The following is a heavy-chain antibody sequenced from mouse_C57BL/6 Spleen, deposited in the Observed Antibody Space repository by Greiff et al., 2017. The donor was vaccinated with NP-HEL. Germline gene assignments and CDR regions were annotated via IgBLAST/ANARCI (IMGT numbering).Heavy chain of an antibody. V-gene: IGHV1-26*01. Sequence: VQLQQSGPELVKPGASVKISCKASGYTFTDYYMNWVKQSHGKSLEWIGDINPNNGGTSYNQKFKGKATLTVDKSSSTAYMELRSLTSEDSAVYYCARMDDYDDGFDYWGQGTTLTVSS. CDR3: ARMDDYDDGFDY. D-gene: IGHD2-4*01. CDR1: GYTFTDYY. CDR2: INPNNGGT. J-gene: IGHJ2*01.